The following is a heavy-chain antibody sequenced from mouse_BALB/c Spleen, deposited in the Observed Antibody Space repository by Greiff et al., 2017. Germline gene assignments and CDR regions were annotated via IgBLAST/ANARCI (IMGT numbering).Heavy chain of an antibody. D-gene: IGHD1-2*01. J-gene: IGHJ2*01. CDR3: ARHRTTATGGYFDY. V-gene: IGHV5-12-1*01. CDR2: ISSGGGST. CDR1: GFAFSSYD. Sequence: DVMLVESGGGLVKPGGSLKLSCAASGFAFSSYDMSWVRQTPEKRLEWVAYISSGGGSTYYPDTVKGRFTISRDNAKNTLYLQMSSLKSEDTAMYYCARHRTTATGGYFDYWGQGTTLTVSS.